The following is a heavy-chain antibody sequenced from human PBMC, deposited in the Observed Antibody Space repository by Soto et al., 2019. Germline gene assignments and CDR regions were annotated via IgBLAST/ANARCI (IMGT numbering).Heavy chain of an antibody. CDR2: INSDGSGT. V-gene: IGHV3-74*01. D-gene: IGHD2-2*01. J-gene: IGHJ5*02. CDR3: ARDYGTTDRGWFNP. CDR1: GFTFSSYW. Sequence: EVHLVESGGGFVQPGGSLRLSCAASGFTFSSYWMYWVRQAPGKGLEWVSRINSDGSGTTYADSVRGRFTVSRDNAENTLFLQMRSLRAEDTAVYYCARDYGTTDRGWFNPWGQGTLVTVSS.